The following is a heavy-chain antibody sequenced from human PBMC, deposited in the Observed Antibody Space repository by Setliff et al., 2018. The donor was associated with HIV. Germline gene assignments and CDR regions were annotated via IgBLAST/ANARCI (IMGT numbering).Heavy chain of an antibody. CDR1: GGSISSSSYY. D-gene: IGHD3-22*01. J-gene: IGHJ4*02. Sequence: ETLSLTCTVSGGSISSSSYYWGWIRQPPGKGLEWIGSIYYSGSTHYNPSLKSRVTIFVDTSKNQFSLKLSSVTAADTAVYFCARLRITMIMMLNYFDYWGQGTLVTVSS. CDR2: IYYSGST. CDR3: ARLRITMIMMLNYFDY. V-gene: IGHV4-39*01.